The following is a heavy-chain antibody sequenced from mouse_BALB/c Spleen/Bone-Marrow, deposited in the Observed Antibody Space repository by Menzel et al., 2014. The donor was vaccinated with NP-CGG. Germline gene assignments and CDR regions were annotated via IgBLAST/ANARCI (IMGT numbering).Heavy chain of an antibody. V-gene: IGHV4-1*02. Sequence: VQLKDSGGGLVQPGGSLKLSCAASGFDFSRYWMSWVRQAPGKGLEWIGEINPGSNTINYTPSLKDKFIISRDNAKNTLYLQMSEVRSEDTALYYCARLGYYGWFAYWGQGTLVTVSA. CDR1: GFDFSRYW. CDR2: INPGSNTI. CDR3: ARLGYYGWFAY. D-gene: IGHD2-3*01. J-gene: IGHJ3*01.